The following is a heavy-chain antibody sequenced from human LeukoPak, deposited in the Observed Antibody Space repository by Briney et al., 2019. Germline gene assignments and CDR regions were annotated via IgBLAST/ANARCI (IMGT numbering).Heavy chain of an antibody. V-gene: IGHV3-30*02. D-gene: IGHD1-26*01. CDR3: ARGLRRSGSYYRGDAFDI. CDR1: GFTFSSYG. CDR2: IRYDESNK. J-gene: IGHJ3*02. Sequence: PGGSLRLSCAASGFTFSSYGMHWVRQAPGKGLEWVSFIRYDESNKYYADSVKGRFTISRDNAKNSLYLQMNSLRAEDTAVYYCARGLRRSGSYYRGDAFDIWGQGTVVTVSS.